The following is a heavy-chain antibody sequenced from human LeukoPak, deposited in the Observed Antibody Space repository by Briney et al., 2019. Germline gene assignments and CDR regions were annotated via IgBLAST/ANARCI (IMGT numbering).Heavy chain of an antibody. Sequence: PSETLSLTCTVFRYSISSGYYWGWIRQPPGKGLEWIGTAYHSGTTDYNPSLKSRVTISVDTSKNQFSLKLSSVTAADTAVYYCARRGGYRYGYNYWGQGTLVTVSS. J-gene: IGHJ4*02. V-gene: IGHV4-38-2*02. CDR1: RYSISSGYY. CDR3: ARRGGYRYGYNY. CDR2: AYHSGTT. D-gene: IGHD5-18*01.